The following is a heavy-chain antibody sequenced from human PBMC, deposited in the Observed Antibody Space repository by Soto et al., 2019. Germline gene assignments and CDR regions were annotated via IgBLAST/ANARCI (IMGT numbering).Heavy chain of an antibody. CDR1: GRAIISYY. CDR2: IYYSGST. V-gene: IGHV4-59*12. Sequence: LSLTCTDSGRAIISYYWSWIRQPPGKGLEWIGYIYYSGSTNYNPSLKSRVTISVDRSKNQFSLKLSSVTAADTAVYYCARVPGPWGQGTLVTVSS. CDR3: ARVPGP. J-gene: IGHJ5*02. D-gene: IGHD1-1*01.